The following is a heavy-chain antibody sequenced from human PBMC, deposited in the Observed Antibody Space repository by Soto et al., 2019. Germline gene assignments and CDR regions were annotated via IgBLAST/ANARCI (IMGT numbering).Heavy chain of an antibody. V-gene: IGHV1-46*01. J-gene: IGHJ4*02. CDR1: GYTFTSYY. Sequence: ASVKVSCKASGYTFTSYYMHWVRQAPGQGLEWMGIINPSGGSTSYAQKFQGRVTMTRDTSTSTVYMELSSLRSEDTAVYYCARDLLGSLVTAMLDYWGQGTLVTVSS. D-gene: IGHD2-21*02. CDR2: INPSGGST. CDR3: ARDLLGSLVTAMLDY.